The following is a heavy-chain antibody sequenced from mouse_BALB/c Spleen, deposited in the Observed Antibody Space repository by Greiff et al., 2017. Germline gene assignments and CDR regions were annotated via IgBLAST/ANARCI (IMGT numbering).Heavy chain of an antibody. Sequence: EVKLVESGGGLVKPGGSLKLSCAASGFTFSSYAMSWVRQTPEKRLEWVASISSGGSTYYPDSVKGRFTISRDNARNILYLQMSSLRSEDTAMYYCARIIYDGYEGYAMDYWGQGTSVTVSS. CDR2: ISSGGST. CDR3: ARIIYDGYEGYAMDY. V-gene: IGHV5-6-5*01. D-gene: IGHD2-3*01. CDR1: GFTFSSYA. J-gene: IGHJ4*01.